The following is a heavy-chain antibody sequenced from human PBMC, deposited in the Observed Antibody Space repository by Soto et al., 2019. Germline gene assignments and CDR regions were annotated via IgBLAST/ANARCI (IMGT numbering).Heavy chain of an antibody. CDR3: AREATGWIDF. CDR1: GFTFRNYW. J-gene: IGHJ4*02. CDR2: MKQDGSAK. V-gene: IGHV3-7*05. Sequence: PGGSLRLSCAASGFTFRNYWMSWVRQAPGKGLEWVSNMKQDGSAKYYVDSVKGRFTISRDNAKNSLYLQMNSLRAEDTAVYYCAREATGWIDFWGPGILVTVSS. D-gene: IGHD6-19*01.